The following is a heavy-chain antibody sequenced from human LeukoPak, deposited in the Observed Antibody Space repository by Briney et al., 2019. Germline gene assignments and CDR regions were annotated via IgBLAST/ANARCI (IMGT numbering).Heavy chain of an antibody. D-gene: IGHD4-17*01. Sequence: GGSLRLSCAASGFTFNNYAMNWVRQAPGKGLELVASISGVGETTYYAHSAKGRFTISRDNSQNTLYLQMNSLRAEDTAVYYCARDYADYVGYFFFDYWGQGTLVTVSS. CDR2: ISGVGETT. CDR1: GFTFNNYA. CDR3: ARDYADYVGYFFFDY. J-gene: IGHJ4*02. V-gene: IGHV3-23*01.